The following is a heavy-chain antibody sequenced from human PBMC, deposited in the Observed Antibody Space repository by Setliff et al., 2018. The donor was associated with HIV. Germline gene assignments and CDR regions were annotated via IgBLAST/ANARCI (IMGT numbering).Heavy chain of an antibody. Sequence: SETLSLTCTVSDSGTYYWSWIRQPAGKGLELIGRVSSRGDTNYNPSLKSRVTMSVDTSKNQFSLKLTSVTASDTAVYYCARAAAGNTGPFDLWGQGSPVTVSS. D-gene: IGHD4-17*01. J-gene: IGHJ4*02. V-gene: IGHV4-4*07. CDR3: ARAAAGNTGPFDL. CDR2: VSSRGDT. CDR1: DSGTYY.